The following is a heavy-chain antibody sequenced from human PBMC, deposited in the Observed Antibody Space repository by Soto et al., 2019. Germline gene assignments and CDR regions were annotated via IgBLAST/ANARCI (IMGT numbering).Heavy chain of an antibody. CDR1: GGSISSYY. CDR2: IYYSGST. Sequence: SETLSLTCTVSGGSISSYYWSWIRQPPGKGLEWIGYIYYSGSTNYNPSLKSRVTISVDTSKNQFSLKLSSVTAADTAVYYCARVMGSSWRNWFDPWGQGTLVTVSS. J-gene: IGHJ5*02. CDR3: ARVMGSSWRNWFDP. V-gene: IGHV4-59*01. D-gene: IGHD6-13*01.